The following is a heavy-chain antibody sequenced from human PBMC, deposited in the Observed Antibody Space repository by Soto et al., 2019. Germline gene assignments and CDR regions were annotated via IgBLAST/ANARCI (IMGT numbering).Heavy chain of an antibody. CDR3: AGGTYYFDY. V-gene: IGHV3-23*01. Sequence: PGGSLRLSCAASGFPFSAFAMNWVRQAPGKGLEWVSGIGGSGASIYYADSVKGRFSISRDNFKNTVYLQMNSLRDEDTGVYYCAGGTYYFDYCGQGTLVTVSS. D-gene: IGHD1-26*01. CDR1: GFPFSAFA. CDR2: IGGSGASI. J-gene: IGHJ4*02.